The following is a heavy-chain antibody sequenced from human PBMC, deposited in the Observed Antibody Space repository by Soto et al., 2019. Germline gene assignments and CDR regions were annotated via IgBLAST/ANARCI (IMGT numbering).Heavy chain of an antibody. J-gene: IGHJ6*02. CDR2: INPNSGGT. CDR1: GYTFTGYY. CDR3: ARMIAVADLEDYYYYGMDV. V-gene: IGHV1-2*04. Sequence: QVQLVQSGAEVKKPGASVKVSCKASGYTFTGYYMHWVRQAPGQGLEWMGWINPNSGGTNYAQKLQGWVTMTRDTSISTAYMELSRLRSDDTAVYYCARMIAVADLEDYYYYGMDVWGQGTTVTVSS. D-gene: IGHD6-19*01.